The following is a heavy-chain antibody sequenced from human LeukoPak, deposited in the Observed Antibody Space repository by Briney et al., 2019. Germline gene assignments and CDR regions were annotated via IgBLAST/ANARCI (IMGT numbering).Heavy chain of an antibody. D-gene: IGHD4-23*01. CDR2: IGPSGSNI. V-gene: IGHV3-48*03. Sequence: GGSLRLSCAASGFTFGIYAMNWVRQAPGKGLEWVSYIGPSGSNIYYADSVKGRFTISRDNAKNSLYLHMNSLRAEDTAVYYCARDYGGSSPFDYWGQGTLVTVSS. J-gene: IGHJ4*02. CDR1: GFTFGIYA. CDR3: ARDYGGSSPFDY.